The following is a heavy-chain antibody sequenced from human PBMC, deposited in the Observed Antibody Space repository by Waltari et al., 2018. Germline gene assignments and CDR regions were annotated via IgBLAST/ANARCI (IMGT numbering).Heavy chain of an antibody. J-gene: IGHJ6*02. V-gene: IGHV4-39*01. CDR2: VYYTGSA. CDR1: GCSITSSSFH. Sequence: QLQLQESGPGLVKPSETLSLMCTVSGCSITSSSFHWTWIRQPPGKGLEWIGSVYYTGSAFYNPSLKSRLTISSDTSGNQFSLQVRSVTAADTAVYYCARLASPEGLDVWGQGTTVTVSS. CDR3: ARLASPEGLDV.